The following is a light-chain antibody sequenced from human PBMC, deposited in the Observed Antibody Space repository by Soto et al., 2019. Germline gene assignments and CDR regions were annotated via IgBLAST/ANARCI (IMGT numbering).Light chain of an antibody. CDR3: QQSYSTPIT. J-gene: IGKJ5*01. Sequence: DIQMTQSPSSLSASVGDRVTITCRASQTISSTLNWYHHKPGKAPKLLIYAASSLQSGVPSRFSGSGSGTDFTLTVSSLQPEDFATYYCQQSYSTPITFGQGTRLEIK. V-gene: IGKV1-39*01. CDR1: QTISST. CDR2: AAS.